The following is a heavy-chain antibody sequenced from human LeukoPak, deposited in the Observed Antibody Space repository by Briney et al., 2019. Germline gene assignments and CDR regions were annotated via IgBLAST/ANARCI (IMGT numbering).Heavy chain of an antibody. CDR3: ARQIYYYDSSGYYYPDY. D-gene: IGHD3-22*01. J-gene: IGHJ4*02. Sequence: SETLSLTCTVSGGSISSSSYYWGWIRQPPGKGLEWIGSIYYSGSTYYNPSLKSRVTISVDTSKNQFSLKLSSVTAADTAVYYCARQIYYYDSSGYYYPDYWGQGTLVTVSS. CDR2: IYYSGST. V-gene: IGHV4-39*01. CDR1: GGSISSSSYY.